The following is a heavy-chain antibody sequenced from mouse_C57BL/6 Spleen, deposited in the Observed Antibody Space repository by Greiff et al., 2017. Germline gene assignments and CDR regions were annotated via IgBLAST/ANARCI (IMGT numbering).Heavy chain of an antibody. CDR1: GFNIKDDY. CDR2: IDPENGDT. J-gene: IGHJ4*01. V-gene: IGHV14-4*01. Sequence: EVQLQQSGAELVRPGASVKLSCTASGFNIKDDYMHWVKQRPEQGLEWIGWIDPENGDTEYASKFQGKATITADTSSNTAYLQVSSLTAEDTAVYYCTTVFITTVVATGAMDYWGQGTSVTVSS. CDR3: TTVFITTVVATGAMDY. D-gene: IGHD1-1*01.